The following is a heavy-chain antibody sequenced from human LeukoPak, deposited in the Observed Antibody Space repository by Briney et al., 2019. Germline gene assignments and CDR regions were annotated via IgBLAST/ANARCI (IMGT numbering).Heavy chain of an antibody. CDR1: GASISSNSHY. J-gene: IGHJ6*02. Sequence: SETLSLTCTVSGASISSNSHYWGWLRQPPGKGLEWIGSIYYSGSTYYNPSLKSRVTLSVDTSKNQFSLKLNSVTAADTAVYYCSRDPMRAYDGMDVWGQGTTVTVSS. CDR3: SRDPMRAYDGMDV. V-gene: IGHV4-39*07. CDR2: IYYSGST.